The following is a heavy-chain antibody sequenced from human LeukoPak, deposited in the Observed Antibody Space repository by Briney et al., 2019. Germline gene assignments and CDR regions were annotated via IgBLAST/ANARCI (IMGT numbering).Heavy chain of an antibody. CDR3: AKDLGVVVPAERYNWFDP. J-gene: IGHJ5*02. Sequence: GGSLRPSCAASGFTFSSYGMHWVRQAPGKGLGWVAFIRYDGSNKYYADSVKGRFTISRDNSKNTLYLQMNSLRAEDTAVYYCAKDLGVVVPAERYNWFDPWGQGTLVTVSS. V-gene: IGHV3-30*02. CDR1: GFTFSSYG. D-gene: IGHD2-2*01. CDR2: IRYDGSNK.